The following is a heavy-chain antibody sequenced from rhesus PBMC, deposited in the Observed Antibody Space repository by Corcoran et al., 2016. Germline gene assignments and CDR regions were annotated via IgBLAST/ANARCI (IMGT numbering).Heavy chain of an antibody. V-gene: IGHV4-165*01. D-gene: IGHD1-20*01. CDR2: INGRMGSN. Sequence: QVQLQESGPGLVQPSETLSLTCAVSGGSFSGYYWGWIRQPPGKGLEWLGYINGRMGSNDKNSDLKSRVNMSTETAKHKVSLKRRYGTAADTAGYYWARGGRNNRAFDFWGQGLRGTVSS. J-gene: IGHJ3*01. CDR3: ARGGRNNRAFDF. CDR1: GGSFSGYY.